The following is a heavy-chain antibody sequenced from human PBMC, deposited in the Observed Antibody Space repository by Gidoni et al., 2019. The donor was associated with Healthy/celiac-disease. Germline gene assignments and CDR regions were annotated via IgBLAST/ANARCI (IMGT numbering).Heavy chain of an antibody. CDR2: INPSGGST. CDR1: GYTFTSYY. V-gene: IGHV1-46*01. CDR3: ARAARANIPATGALGFDY. D-gene: IGHD3-10*01. J-gene: IGHJ4*02. Sequence: QVQLVQSGAEVKKPGASVKVSCKASGYTFTSYYMHWVRQAPGQGLEWMGIINPSGGSTSYAQKFQGRVTMTRDTSTSTVYMELSSLRSEDTAVYYCARAARANIPATGALGFDYWGQGTLVTVSS.